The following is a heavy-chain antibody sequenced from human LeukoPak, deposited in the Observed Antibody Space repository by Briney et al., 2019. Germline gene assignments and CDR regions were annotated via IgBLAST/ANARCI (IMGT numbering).Heavy chain of an antibody. Sequence: GASVKVSCKASGGTFSSYAISWVRQAPGQGLEWMGGIIPIFGTANYAQKFQGRVTITTDESTSTAYMELSSLRSEDTAVYYWAREIRRQLVRYYYYYMDVWGKGTTVTVSS. CDR3: AREIRRQLVRYYYYYMDV. CDR2: IIPIFGTA. J-gene: IGHJ6*03. D-gene: IGHD6-6*01. CDR1: GGTFSSYA. V-gene: IGHV1-69*05.